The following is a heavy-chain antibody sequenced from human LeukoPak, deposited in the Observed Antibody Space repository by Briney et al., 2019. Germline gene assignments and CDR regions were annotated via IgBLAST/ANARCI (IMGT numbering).Heavy chain of an antibody. CDR3: ARGRIGAGH. D-gene: IGHD2/OR15-2a*01. V-gene: IGHV4-34*01. CDR1: GGSFSGDF. CDR2: INYSGNT. J-gene: IGHJ4*02. Sequence: SETLSLTCAVYGGSFSGDFLSWIRQPPGKGLEWLGEINYSGNTNYNPSPKSRVTISVDTSKNQVSLNLTSVTAADTAVYYCARGRIGAGHWGQGTLVTVSS.